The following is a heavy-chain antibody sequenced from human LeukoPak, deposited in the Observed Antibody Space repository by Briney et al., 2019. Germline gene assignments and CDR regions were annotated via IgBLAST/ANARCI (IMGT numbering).Heavy chain of an antibody. CDR2: FYYSGST. J-gene: IGHJ5*02. CDR1: GGSISSGDYY. Sequence: PSQTLSLTCTVSGGSISSGDYYWCWIRPPPGKGLGWIGNFYYSGSTYYNPSLKSRVTISVDTSKIQFSLMLSAVTAADTAVYYCARVGDILTGYYPWEPWFDPWGQGTLVTVSS. V-gene: IGHV4-30-4*01. CDR3: ARVGDILTGYYPWEPWFDP. D-gene: IGHD3-9*01.